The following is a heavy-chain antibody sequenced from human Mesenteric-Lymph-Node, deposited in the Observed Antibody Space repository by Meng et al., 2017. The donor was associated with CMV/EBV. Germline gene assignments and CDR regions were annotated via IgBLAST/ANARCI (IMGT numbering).Heavy chain of an antibody. CDR3: AKDVGYYDFWSGFDP. CDR2: IYSGGSTT. CDR1: GFTFSTYA. J-gene: IGHJ5*02. Sequence: LSLTCAASGFTFSTYAMSWVRQAPGKGLEWVSVIYSGGSTTYYADSVKGRFTISRDNSKNTLYLQMSSLRAEDTAVYYCAKDVGYYDFWSGFDPWGQGTLVTVSS. D-gene: IGHD3-3*01. V-gene: IGHV3-23*03.